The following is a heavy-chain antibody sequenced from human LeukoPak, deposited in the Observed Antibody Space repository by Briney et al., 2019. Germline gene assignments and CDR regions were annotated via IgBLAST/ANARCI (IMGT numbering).Heavy chain of an antibody. CDR2: IIPIFGTA. CDR1: GGTFSSYA. CDR3: ASHGGNPQGYYYGMDV. V-gene: IGHV1-69*01. D-gene: IGHD4-23*01. Sequence: SVKVSCKASGGTFSSYAISWVRQALGQGLEWMGGIIPIFGTANYAQKFQGRVTITADESTSTAYMELGSLRSEDTAVYYCASHGGNPQGYYYGMDVWGQGTTVTVSS. J-gene: IGHJ6*02.